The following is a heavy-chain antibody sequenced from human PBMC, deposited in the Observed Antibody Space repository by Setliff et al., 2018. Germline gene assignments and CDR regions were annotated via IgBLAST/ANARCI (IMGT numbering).Heavy chain of an antibody. CDR2: IYPGDSDT. CDR3: ARRAVTAEYFQH. J-gene: IGHJ1*01. V-gene: IGHV5-51*01. Sequence: GESLTLSCKGSGYSFTTYWIGWVRQMPGKGLEWMGIIYPGDSDTRYSPSFQGQVTISADESISTAYLQLSSLKASDTAIYYCARRAVTAEYFQHWGHGTLVTVSS. CDR1: GYSFTTYW. D-gene: IGHD4-17*01.